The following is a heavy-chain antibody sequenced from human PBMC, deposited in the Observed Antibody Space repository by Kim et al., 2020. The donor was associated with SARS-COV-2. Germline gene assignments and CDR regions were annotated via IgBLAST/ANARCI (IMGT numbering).Heavy chain of an antibody. CDR2: IYYSGST. Sequence: SETMSLTCTVSGGSISSSSYYWGWIRQPPGKGLEWIGSIYYSGSTYYNPALKSRVTISVDTTKNQFSLKLSPVTAADTAVYYCASCVAGYDFWSGYYPYYGMDVWGQGTTVTVSS. J-gene: IGHJ6*02. D-gene: IGHD3-3*01. CDR1: GGSISSSSYY. CDR3: ASCVAGYDFWSGYYPYYGMDV. V-gene: IGHV4-39*01.